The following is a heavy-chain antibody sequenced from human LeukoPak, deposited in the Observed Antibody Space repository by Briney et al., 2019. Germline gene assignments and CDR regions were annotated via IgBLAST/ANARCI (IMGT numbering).Heavy chain of an antibody. CDR2: IKSDGRT. CDR1: GFTLSSYW. V-gene: IGHV3-74*01. CDR3: ARAPSEIGGYYPEYFRH. J-gene: IGHJ1*01. Sequence: GGSLRLSCAASGFTLSSYWMHWVRQAPGKGLVWVSRIKSDGRTNYADSVKGRFTISRDNAKNTVSLQMNSLRAEDTGVYYCARAPSEIGGYYPEYFRHWGQGTLVIVS. D-gene: IGHD3-22*01.